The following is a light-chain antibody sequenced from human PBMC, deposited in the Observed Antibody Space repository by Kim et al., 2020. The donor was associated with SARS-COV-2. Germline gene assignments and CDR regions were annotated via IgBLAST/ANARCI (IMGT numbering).Light chain of an antibody. CDR2: DND. Sequence: QSVLTQPPSASGTPGQRVEISCSGRNSNIGTNAVNWYQLLPGTAPKLLIYDNDKRPSGVPDRISGSKSGPSASLALSGLLFEDEADYYCGTWDDSLDGWVFGGGTKLTVL. CDR1: NSNIGTNA. J-gene: IGLJ3*02. CDR3: GTWDDSLDGWV. V-gene: IGLV1-44*01.